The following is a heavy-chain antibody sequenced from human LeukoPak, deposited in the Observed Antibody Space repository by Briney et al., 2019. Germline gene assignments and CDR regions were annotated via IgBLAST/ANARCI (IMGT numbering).Heavy chain of an antibody. CDR2: IDWDDDK. D-gene: IGHD5-18*01. V-gene: IGHV2-70*04. Sequence: SGPALVKPTQTLTLTCTFSGFSLSTSGMRVSWIRQPPGKALEWLARIDWDDDKFYSTSLKTRLTISKDTSKNQVVLTMTNMDPVDTATYYCARTAKGYNYGYSQYYFDYWGQGTLVTVSS. J-gene: IGHJ4*02. CDR3: ARTAKGYNYGYSQYYFDY. CDR1: GFSLSTSGMR.